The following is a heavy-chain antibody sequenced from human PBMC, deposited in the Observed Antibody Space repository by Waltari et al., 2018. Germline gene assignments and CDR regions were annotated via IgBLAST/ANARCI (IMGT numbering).Heavy chain of an antibody. Sequence: QVQLQQWGAGLLKPSETLSLTCAVYGGSFSGYYWSWIRQPPGKGLEWIGEINHSGSTNYNPSLKSRVTIAVDTSKNQFSLKLSSVTAADTAVYYCARGGPNIAAAGILLFSNWGQGTLVIVSS. CDR2: INHSGST. J-gene: IGHJ4*02. V-gene: IGHV4-34*01. D-gene: IGHD6-13*01. CDR1: GGSFSGYY. CDR3: ARGGPNIAAAGILLFSN.